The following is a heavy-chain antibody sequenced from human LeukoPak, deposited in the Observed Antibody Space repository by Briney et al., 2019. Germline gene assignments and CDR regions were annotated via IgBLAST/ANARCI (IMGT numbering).Heavy chain of an antibody. CDR2: IYYSGST. J-gene: IGHJ6*03. V-gene: IGHV4-59*12. Sequence: SETLSLTCTVSGGSISSYYWSWIRQPPGKGLEWIGYIYYSGSTNYNPSLKSRVTISVDTSKNQFSLKLSSVTAADTAVYYCARDFVVVPAARVGLYYYYYMDVWGKGTTVTVSS. D-gene: IGHD2-2*01. CDR1: GGSISSYY. CDR3: ARDFVVVPAARVGLYYYYYMDV.